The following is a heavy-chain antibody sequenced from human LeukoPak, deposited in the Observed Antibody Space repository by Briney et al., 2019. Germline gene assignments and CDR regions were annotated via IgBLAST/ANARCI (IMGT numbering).Heavy chain of an antibody. V-gene: IGHV1-69*04. CDR3: ARDHLGVTPDY. CDR1: GGTFSSYA. J-gene: IGHJ4*02. Sequence: SVKVSCKASGGTFSSYAISWVRQAPGQGLEWMGRIIPILGIANYAQKFQGRVTITADKSTSTAYMELSSLRSEDTAVYYCARDHLGVTPDYWGQGTLVTVSS. CDR2: IIPILGIA. D-gene: IGHD1-26*01.